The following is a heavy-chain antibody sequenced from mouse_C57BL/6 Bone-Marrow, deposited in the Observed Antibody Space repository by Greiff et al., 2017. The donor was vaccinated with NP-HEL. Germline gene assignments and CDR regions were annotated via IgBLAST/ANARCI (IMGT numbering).Heavy chain of an antibody. CDR2: IDPSDSYT. CDR1: GYTFTSYW. Sequence: QVQLQQPGAELVMPGASVKLSCKASGYTFTSYWMHWVKQRPGQGLEWIGEIDPSDSYTNYNQKFKGKSTLTVDKSSSTAYMQLSSLTSEDSAVYYCASSTAQAPYWYFDVWGTGTTVTVSS. CDR3: ASSTAQAPYWYFDV. J-gene: IGHJ1*03. V-gene: IGHV1-69*01. D-gene: IGHD3-2*02.